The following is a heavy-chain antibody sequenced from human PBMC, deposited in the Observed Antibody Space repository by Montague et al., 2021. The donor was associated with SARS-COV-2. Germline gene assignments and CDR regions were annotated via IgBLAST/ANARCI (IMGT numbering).Heavy chain of an antibody. Sequence: SETLSLTCTVSGVSVTDYYWSWIRQPPGKGLEWVGDVLYNKGTNFNSSLKSRVAISVDTSKNQFSLKLTSVTAADTAIYFCARDRFDFGAGRQGTIDFWGQGTLVTVSS. CDR2: VLYNKGT. CDR1: GVSVTDYY. V-gene: IGHV4-59*02. J-gene: IGHJ4*02. CDR3: ARDRFDFGAGRQGTIDF. D-gene: IGHD3-10*01.